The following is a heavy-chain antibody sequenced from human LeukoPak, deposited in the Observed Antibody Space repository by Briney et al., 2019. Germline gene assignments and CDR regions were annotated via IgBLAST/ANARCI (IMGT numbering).Heavy chain of an antibody. V-gene: IGHV1-69*05. CDR2: IVPMFGAR. Sequence: SVKVSCKASGDTFSNYAITWVRQAPGQGLEWMGGIVPMFGARNYAQKFQGGVTISTDESLSTAYMEVSSLRSEDTAVYYCARAHGSLYSSGWYESWGQGTLVTVSS. D-gene: IGHD6-19*01. J-gene: IGHJ4*02. CDR3: ARAHGSLYSSGWYES. CDR1: GDTFSNYA.